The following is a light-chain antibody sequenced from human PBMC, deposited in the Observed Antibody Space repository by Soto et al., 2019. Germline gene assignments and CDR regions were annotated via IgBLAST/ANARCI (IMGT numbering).Light chain of an antibody. CDR3: QQYNNWRQM. CDR2: GAS. J-gene: IGKJ1*01. Sequence: VLTQAPGTLSLSLGERATLSCRASQSVSNNYLAWYQQKPGQAPRLLIYGASSRATGIPDRFSGSGSGTDVTLTINSLQSEDLAVYYCQQYNNWRQMFGQGNKVDIK. V-gene: IGKV3-20*01. CDR1: QSVSNNY.